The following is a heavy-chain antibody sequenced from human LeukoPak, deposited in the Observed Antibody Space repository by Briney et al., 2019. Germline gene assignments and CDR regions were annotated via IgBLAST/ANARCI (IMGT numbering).Heavy chain of an antibody. J-gene: IGHJ5*02. Sequence: KPSETLSLTWTVDRASITSNYWGWVRQPPGKGLEWIGYIYYSGSTNYNPSLKSRVTISVDTSKNQFSLKLSSVPAADTAVYYCARVCSSSWPSSQLDPWGRGTLVTVSS. V-gene: IGHV4-59*01. D-gene: IGHD6-13*01. CDR3: ARVCSSSWPSSQLDP. CDR1: RASITSNY. CDR2: IYYSGST.